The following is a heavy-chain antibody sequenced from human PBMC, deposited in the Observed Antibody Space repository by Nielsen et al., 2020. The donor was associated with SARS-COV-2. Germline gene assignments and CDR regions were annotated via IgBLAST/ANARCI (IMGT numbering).Heavy chain of an antibody. CDR3: ARAGPGYCSGGSCYPLY. D-gene: IGHD2-15*01. Sequence: ASVKVSCKASGYTFTSYGISWVRQAPGQGLEWMGWISAYSGNTNYAQKLQGRVTMTTDTSTSTAYMELRSLRSDDTAVYYCARAGPGYCSGGSCYPLYWGQGTLVTVSS. CDR2: ISAYSGNT. CDR1: GYTFTSYG. J-gene: IGHJ4*02. V-gene: IGHV1-18*01.